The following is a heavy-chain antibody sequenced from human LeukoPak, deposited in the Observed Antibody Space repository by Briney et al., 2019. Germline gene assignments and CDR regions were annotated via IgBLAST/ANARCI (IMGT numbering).Heavy chain of an antibody. D-gene: IGHD3-10*01. CDR1: GFSFSSHW. J-gene: IGHJ4*02. CDR3: ARESLVIRGVVIS. CDR2: IKLDGSEK. Sequence: GGSLRLSCAASGFSFSSHWMTWVRQAPGKGLEWVANIKLDGSEKHYVDSVKGRFTISRDNSKNTVDLQMNSLRAEDTAVYYCARESLVIRGVVISWGQGTLVTVSS. V-gene: IGHV3-7*03.